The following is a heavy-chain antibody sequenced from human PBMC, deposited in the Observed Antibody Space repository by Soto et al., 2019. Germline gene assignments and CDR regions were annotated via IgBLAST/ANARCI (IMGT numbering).Heavy chain of an antibody. Sequence: PGGSLRLSCAASGFTFKESAMNWVRQAPGKGLEWVASISDTGASTWYAESVRGRLSISRDNSKNTLYLQMNSLRAEDTALYYCAKGSATSRPYYFDYWGQGTLVTVSS. V-gene: IGHV3-23*01. CDR3: AKGSATSRPYYFDY. J-gene: IGHJ4*02. CDR2: ISDTGAST. CDR1: GFTFKESA.